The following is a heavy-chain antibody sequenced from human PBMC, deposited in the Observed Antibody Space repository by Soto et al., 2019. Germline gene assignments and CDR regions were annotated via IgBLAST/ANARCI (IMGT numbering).Heavy chain of an antibody. V-gene: IGHV3-48*03. J-gene: IGHJ4*02. D-gene: IGHD6-19*01. CDR2: ISSSGSTI. CDR3: ARGQYSGGGGYFDY. Sequence: EVQLVESGGGLVQPGGSLRLSCAASGFTFSSYEMNWVRQAPGKGLEWVSYISSSGSTIYYADSVKGRFTISRDNAKNSLHLQMTCLGAAATAVYYWARGQYSGGGGYFDYGGQVTLVTVSS. CDR1: GFTFSSYE.